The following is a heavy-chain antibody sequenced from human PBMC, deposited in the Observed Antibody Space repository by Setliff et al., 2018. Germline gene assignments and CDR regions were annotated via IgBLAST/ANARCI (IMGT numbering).Heavy chain of an antibody. J-gene: IGHJ6*02. CDR2: FDPEDGET. D-gene: IGHD4-17*01. Sequence: ASVKVSCKVSGYTLTELSRHWVRQAPGKGLEWMGGFDPEDGETIYAQKFQGRVTMTEDTSTDTAYMELSSLRSEDTAVYYCARDRSGLGYGDYVLPNYGMDVWGQGTTVTSP. V-gene: IGHV1-24*01. CDR3: ARDRSGLGYGDYVLPNYGMDV. CDR1: GYTLTELS.